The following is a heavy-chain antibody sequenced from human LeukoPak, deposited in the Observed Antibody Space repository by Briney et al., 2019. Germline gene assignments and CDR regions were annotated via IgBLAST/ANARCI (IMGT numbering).Heavy chain of an antibody. V-gene: IGHV3-23*01. D-gene: IGHD3-10*01. CDR3: AKVMVRGAGDAFDI. CDR2: ISNTGGTT. J-gene: IGHJ3*02. CDR1: GFTFNNYA. Sequence: GGSLRLSCAASGFTFNNYAMSWVRQAPGKGLEWVSAISNTGGTTYYADSVKGRFTISRDDSKNTLYLRMNSLRAEDTAVYYCAKVMVRGAGDAFDIWGQGTMVTVSS.